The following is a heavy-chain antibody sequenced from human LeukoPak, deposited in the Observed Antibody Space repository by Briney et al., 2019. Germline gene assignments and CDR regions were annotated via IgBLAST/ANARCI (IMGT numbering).Heavy chain of an antibody. D-gene: IGHD5-12*01. Sequence: SETLSLTCSVSGGSISDYYWTWIRQPAGKGLEWIGRINASWTTRYNPSLKRRLAMSVDTSKNQFSLKLTSVTAADTAVYFCTRGLAAAYDYNWFDSWGQGTLVTVSS. V-gene: IGHV4-4*07. CDR1: GGSISDYY. CDR3: TRGLAAAYDYNWFDS. CDR2: INASWTT. J-gene: IGHJ5*01.